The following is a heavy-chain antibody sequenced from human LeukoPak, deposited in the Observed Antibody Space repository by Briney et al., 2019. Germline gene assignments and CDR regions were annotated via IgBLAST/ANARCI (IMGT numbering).Heavy chain of an antibody. CDR1: GYTLTELS. D-gene: IGHD1-26*01. Sequence: ASVKVSCKVSGYTLTELSMHWVRQAPGKGLEWMGGLDPEDGETIYAQKFQGRVTMTEDTSTDTAYMELSSLRSEDTAVYYCATGHGGWELPPWAFDIWGQGTMVTVSS. V-gene: IGHV1-24*01. J-gene: IGHJ3*02. CDR2: LDPEDGET. CDR3: ATGHGGWELPPWAFDI.